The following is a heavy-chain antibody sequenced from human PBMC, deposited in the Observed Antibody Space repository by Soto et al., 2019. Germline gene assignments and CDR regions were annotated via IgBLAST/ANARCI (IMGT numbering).Heavy chain of an antibody. CDR1: GFTFSSYS. Sequence: PGGSLRLSCAASGFTFSSYSMNWVRQAPGKGLEWVSSISSSSSYIYYADSVKGRLTISRDNAKNSLYLQMNSLRAEDTAVYYYARQPVGATSTGIDYWGQGTLVTVSS. CDR3: ARQPVGATSTGIDY. D-gene: IGHD1-26*01. J-gene: IGHJ4*02. V-gene: IGHV3-21*01. CDR2: ISSSSSYI.